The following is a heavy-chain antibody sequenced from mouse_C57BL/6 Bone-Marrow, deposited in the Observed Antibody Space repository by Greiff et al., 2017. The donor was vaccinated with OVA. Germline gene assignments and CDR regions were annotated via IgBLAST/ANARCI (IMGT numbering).Heavy chain of an antibody. CDR1: GYTFTSYW. V-gene: IGHV1-5*01. Sequence: EVQLQQSGTVLARPGASVKMSCKTSGYTFTSYWMHWVKQRPGQGLEWIGAIYPGNSDTSYNQKFKGKAKLTADTSSNTAYMQLSSLTTEDSAIYYCAREGITTARYAMDYWGQGTSVTVSS. D-gene: IGHD1-1*01. CDR3: AREGITTARYAMDY. CDR2: IYPGNSDT. J-gene: IGHJ4*01.